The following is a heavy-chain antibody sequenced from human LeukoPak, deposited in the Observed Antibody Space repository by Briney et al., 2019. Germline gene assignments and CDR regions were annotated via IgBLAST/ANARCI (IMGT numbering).Heavy chain of an antibody. D-gene: IGHD3-22*01. CDR1: GFAFSSYA. J-gene: IGHJ4*02. CDR3: AKDFYDSSGSRYDY. CDR2: IDGGGGRT. Sequence: GGSLRLSCTASGFAFSSYAMSWVRRAPGVGLEWVSAIDGGGGRTWHADSVRGRFTISRDNSKNTLFMQMNSLRAEDTTVYYCAKDFYDSSGSRYDYWGQGTLVTVSS. V-gene: IGHV3-23*01.